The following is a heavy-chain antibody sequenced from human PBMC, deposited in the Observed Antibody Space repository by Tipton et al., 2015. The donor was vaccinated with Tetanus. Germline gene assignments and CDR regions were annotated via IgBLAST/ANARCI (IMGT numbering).Heavy chain of an antibody. CDR3: AKDGDYDILTGYETCYFDY. V-gene: IGHV3-30*18. J-gene: IGHJ4*02. CDR2: ISYDGSNK. D-gene: IGHD3-9*01. CDR1: GFTFSSYG. Sequence: SLRLSCAASGFTFSSYGMHWVRQAPGKGLEWVAVISYDGSNKYYADSVKGRFTISRDNSKNTLYLQMNSLRAEDTAVYYCAKDGDYDILTGYETCYFDYWGQGALVTVSS.